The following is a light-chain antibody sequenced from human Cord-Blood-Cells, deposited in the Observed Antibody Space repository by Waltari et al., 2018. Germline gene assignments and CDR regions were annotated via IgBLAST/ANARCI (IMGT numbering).Light chain of an antibody. CDR1: QSVLYSSNNKNY. V-gene: IGKV4-1*01. CDR3: QQYYSTPPT. CDR2: CAS. Sequence: DIVMTQSPDSLAVSLGERTTINCKSSQSVLYSSNNKNYLAWYQQKPGQPPKLVIYCASTRESGVPDRFSGSGSGTDFTLTISSLQAEDVAVYYCQQYYSTPPTFGQGTKVEIK. J-gene: IGKJ1*01.